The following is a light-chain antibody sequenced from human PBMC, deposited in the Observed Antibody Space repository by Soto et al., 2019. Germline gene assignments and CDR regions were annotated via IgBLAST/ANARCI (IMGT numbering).Light chain of an antibody. CDR2: GAS. CDR3: QQYGSSRWT. Sequence: EIVLTQSPGTLSLSPGERATLSCRASQSVSSSYLAWYQQNRGQAPRLLIYGASSRDPGIPDRFGGSGSGKAFTLTISSLEPEDFAVYYCQQYGSSRWTFGQGTKVEIK. V-gene: IGKV3-20*01. CDR1: QSVSSSY. J-gene: IGKJ1*01.